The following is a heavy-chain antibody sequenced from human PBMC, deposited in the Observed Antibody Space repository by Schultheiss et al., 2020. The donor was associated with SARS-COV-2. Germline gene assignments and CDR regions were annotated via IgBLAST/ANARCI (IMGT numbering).Heavy chain of an antibody. V-gene: IGHV4-59*01. Sequence: SETLSLTCTVSGGSISSYYWSWIRQPPGKGLEWIGYIYYSGSTNYNPSLKSRVTISVDTSKNQFSLKLSSVTAADTAVYYCARVRGYCTNGVCYTSYYYYYMYVWGKGTTVTVSS. CDR3: ARVRGYCTNGVCYTSYYYYYMYV. D-gene: IGHD2-8*01. CDR2: IYYSGST. J-gene: IGHJ6*03. CDR1: GGSISSYY.